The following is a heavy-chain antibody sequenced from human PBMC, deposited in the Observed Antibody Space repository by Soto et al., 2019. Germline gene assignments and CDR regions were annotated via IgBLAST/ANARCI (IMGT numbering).Heavy chain of an antibody. V-gene: IGHV2-26*01. D-gene: IGHD6-19*01. CDR2: IFSNDEK. CDR3: ARLRSSGWYEWQYYYYGMDV. CDR1: GFSLSNARMG. Sequence: QVTLKESGPVLVKPTETLTLTCTVSGFSLSNARMGVSWIRQPPGKALEWLAHIFSNDEKSYSTSLKSRLTISKDTDKSQVVPTMTNMDPVDTATYYCARLRSSGWYEWQYYYYGMDVCGQGTTVTFSS. J-gene: IGHJ6*02.